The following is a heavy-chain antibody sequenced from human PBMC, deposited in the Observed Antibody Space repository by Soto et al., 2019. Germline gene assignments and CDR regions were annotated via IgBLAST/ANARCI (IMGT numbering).Heavy chain of an antibody. V-gene: IGHV4-31*03. CDR3: ARDPRGYPDWFDP. Sequence: SETLSLTCTVSGACISSGGYDWSWIRQHPGKGLEWIGYIYHRGSTYYNPSLNSRATISVDTSKNQFSLKLSSVTAADTAVYYCARDPRGYPDWFDPWGQGTLVTVSS. J-gene: IGHJ5*02. CDR1: GACISSGGYD. CDR2: IYHRGST. D-gene: IGHD3-22*01.